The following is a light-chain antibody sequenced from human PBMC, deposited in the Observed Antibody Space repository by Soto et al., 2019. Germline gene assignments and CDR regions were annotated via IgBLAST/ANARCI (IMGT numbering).Light chain of an antibody. CDR1: SSDVGGYNY. J-gene: IGLJ2*01. CDR3: SSYTSSTPYVV. V-gene: IGLV2-14*01. CDR2: EVS. Sequence: QSALTQPASVSXSPGXXXTISCTGTSSDVGGYNYVSWYQQHPGKAPKLMICEVSNRPSGVSNRFSGSKSGNTASLTISVLQAEDETDYYCSSYTSSTPYVVFGGGTKLTVL.